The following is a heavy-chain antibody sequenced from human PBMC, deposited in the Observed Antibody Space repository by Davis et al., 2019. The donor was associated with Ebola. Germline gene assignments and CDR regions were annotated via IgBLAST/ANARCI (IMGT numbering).Heavy chain of an antibody. Sequence: PGGSLRLSCAASGFTFSSYSMNWVRQAPGKGLEWVSSISSSSGYIYYADSVKGRFTISRDNAKNTLYLQMNSLRAEDTAVYYCARELRFLEWDGMDVWGQGTTVTVSS. D-gene: IGHD3-3*01. CDR3: ARELRFLEWDGMDV. CDR1: GFTFSSYS. J-gene: IGHJ6*02. CDR2: ISSSSGYI. V-gene: IGHV3-21*01.